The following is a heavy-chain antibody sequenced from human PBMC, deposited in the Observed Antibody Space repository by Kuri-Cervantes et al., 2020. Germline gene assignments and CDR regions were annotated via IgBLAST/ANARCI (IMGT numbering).Heavy chain of an antibody. Sequence: SLKISCAASGFTFDDYAMHWVRQVPGKGLEWVSSISWNSGHIDYADSVKGRFTISRDNSKNTLYLQMNSLRAEDTAVYYCAKDNSRIQLDYYYYYMDVWGKGTTVTVSS. J-gene: IGHJ6*03. V-gene: IGHV3-9*01. CDR3: AKDNSRIQLDYYYYYMDV. D-gene: IGHD5-18*01. CDR2: ISWNSGHI. CDR1: GFTFDDYA.